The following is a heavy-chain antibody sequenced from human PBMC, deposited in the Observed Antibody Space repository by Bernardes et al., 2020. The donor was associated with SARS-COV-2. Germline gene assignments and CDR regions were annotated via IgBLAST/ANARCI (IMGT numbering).Heavy chain of an antibody. CDR3: ARIQGREMATILQHYYFDY. CDR2: IFSNDEK. D-gene: IGHD5-12*01. V-gene: IGHV2-26*01. J-gene: IGHJ4*02. CDR1: GFSLSNTRMG. Sequence: SGPTLVKPTETLTLTCTVSGFSLSNTRMGVSWIRQPPGKALEWLAHIFSNDEKSYRASLKSRLTISKDTSKSQVVLTMTNMDPVDTAAYYCARIQGREMATILQHYYFDYWGQGTLVTVSS.